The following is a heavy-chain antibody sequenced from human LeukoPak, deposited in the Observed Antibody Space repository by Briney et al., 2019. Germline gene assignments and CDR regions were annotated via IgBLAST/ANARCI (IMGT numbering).Heavy chain of an antibody. CDR3: VTIAAAGIFDY. D-gene: IGHD6-13*01. V-gene: IGHV3-53*01. J-gene: IGHJ4*02. CDR1: GFTVSSNY. Sequence: GGSLRLSCAASGFTVSSNYMSWVRQAPGKGLEWVSVIYSGGSTYYADSVKGRFTISRDNSKNTLYLQMNSLRAEDTAVYYCVTIAAAGIFDYWGQGTLVTVSS. CDR2: IYSGGST.